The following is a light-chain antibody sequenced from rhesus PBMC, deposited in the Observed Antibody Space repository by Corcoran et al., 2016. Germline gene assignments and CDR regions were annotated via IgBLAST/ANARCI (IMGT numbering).Light chain of an antibody. Sequence: IQMTQSPSSLSASVGDTVTISCRASQRVMNWLGWSQQKQGKAPKLLIYRAVQLQSWVPSRSTGGGSGTDFTLTISSLQSEYFATYFCQQYIRSPLTFGGGTKVDLK. J-gene: IGKJ4*01. V-gene: IGKV1-22*01. CDR3: QQYIRSPLT. CDR1: QRVMNW. CDR2: RAV.